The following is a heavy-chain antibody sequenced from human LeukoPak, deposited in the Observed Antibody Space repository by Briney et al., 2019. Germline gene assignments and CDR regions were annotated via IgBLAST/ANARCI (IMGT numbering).Heavy chain of an antibody. CDR3: ARDPIAVAGSDPLDY. CDR1: GYSISIGYY. V-gene: IGHV4-38-2*02. J-gene: IGHJ4*02. CDR2: IYHSGST. Sequence: PSETLSLTCTVSGYSISIGYYWGWIRQPPGKGLEWIGSIYHSGSTYYNPSLKSRVTLSVDKSKNQFSLKLSSVTAADTAVYYCARDPIAVAGSDPLDYWGQGTLVTVSS. D-gene: IGHD6-19*01.